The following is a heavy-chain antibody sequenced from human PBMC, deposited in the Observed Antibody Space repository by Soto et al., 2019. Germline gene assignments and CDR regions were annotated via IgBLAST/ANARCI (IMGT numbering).Heavy chain of an antibody. J-gene: IGHJ1*01. Sequence: GESLKISCKGSGYSFTDYWIGWVRQMPGKGLEWMGIIYPGDSDTRYIPSFQGQVTISVDKSTSTAYLQWSSLKASDTAMYYCARPGLRGVFKDYFHYWGQGTLVTVSS. D-gene: IGHD3-10*01. CDR3: ARPGLRGVFKDYFHY. CDR1: GYSFTDYW. CDR2: IYPGDSDT. V-gene: IGHV5-51*01.